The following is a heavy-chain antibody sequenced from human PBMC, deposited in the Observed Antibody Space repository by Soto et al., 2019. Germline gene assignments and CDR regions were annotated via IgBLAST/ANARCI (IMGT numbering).Heavy chain of an antibody. CDR1: GGAISSFY. CDR2: ISHSGST. CDR3: GRDRIAAGTVDS. D-gene: IGHD6-13*01. Sequence: SETLSLTCTVSGGAISSFYWTWIRQPPGKGLEWIGYISHSGSTNYNPALKSRVTISLDTSKNQFSLRLNSVTAADTAVYYCGRDRIAAGTVDSWGQGTLVTVSS. V-gene: IGHV4-59*01. J-gene: IGHJ4*02.